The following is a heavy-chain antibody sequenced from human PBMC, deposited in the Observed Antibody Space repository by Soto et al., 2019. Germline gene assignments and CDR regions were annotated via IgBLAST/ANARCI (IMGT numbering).Heavy chain of an antibody. CDR3: VRGTNGWRGMDY. CDR1: GFTFSSYP. CDR2: ITEDGSGT. J-gene: IGHJ4*02. D-gene: IGHD2-8*01. V-gene: IGHV3-74*01. Sequence: GGSVRLSCATSGFTFSSYPIHWVRQAPGKGPVWVSRITEDGSGTTYADSVKGRFTVTRDNAKNTMYLQMSGLGAEDTAVYHCVRGTNGWRGMDYWGQGTLVTVSS.